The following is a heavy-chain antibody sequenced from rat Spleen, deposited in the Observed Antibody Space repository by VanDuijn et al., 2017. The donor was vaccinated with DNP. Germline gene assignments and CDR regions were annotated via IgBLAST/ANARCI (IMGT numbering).Heavy chain of an antibody. CDR1: GFTFSDYN. J-gene: IGHJ2*01. CDR3: ARPDY. Sequence: EVQLVESGGGLVQPGRSLKLSCVASGFTFSDYNMAWVRQAPKKGLAWVASISYDGSSTYYRDSVKGRFTISRDNAKSTLYLQMDSLRSEDTATYYCARPDYWGQGVMVTVSS. CDR2: ISYDGSST. V-gene: IGHV5-7*01.